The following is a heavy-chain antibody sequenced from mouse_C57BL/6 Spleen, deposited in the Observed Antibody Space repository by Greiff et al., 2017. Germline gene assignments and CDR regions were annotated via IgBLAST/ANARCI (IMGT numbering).Heavy chain of an antibody. J-gene: IGHJ2*01. V-gene: IGHV5-17*01. CDR2: ISSGSSTI. CDR3: ARGTTVVATDFDY. CDR1: RFTFSDYG. D-gene: IGHD1-1*01. Sequence: DVQLVESGGGLVKPGGSLKLSCAASRFTFSDYGMHWVRQAPEKGLEWVAYISSGSSTIYYADTVKGRFTISRDNAKNTLFLQMTSLRSEDTAMYYCARGTTVVATDFDYWGQGTTLTVSS.